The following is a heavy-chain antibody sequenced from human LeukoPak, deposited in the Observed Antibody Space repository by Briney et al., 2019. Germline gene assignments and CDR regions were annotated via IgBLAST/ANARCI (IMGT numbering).Heavy chain of an antibody. V-gene: IGHV3-11*04. Sequence: PGGSLRLSCAASGFTFSDYYMSWIRQAPGKGLEWVSYISSSGSTIYYADSVKGRFTISRDNAKNSLYLQMNSLRAEDTAVYYCARYGYCSSTSCYYYYYMDVWGKGTTVTVSS. CDR2: ISSSGSTI. J-gene: IGHJ6*03. D-gene: IGHD2-2*03. CDR1: GFTFSDYY. CDR3: ARYGYCSSTSCYYYYYMDV.